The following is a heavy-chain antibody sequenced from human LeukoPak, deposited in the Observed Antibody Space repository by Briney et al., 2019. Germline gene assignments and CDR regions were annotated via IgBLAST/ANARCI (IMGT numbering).Heavy chain of an antibody. V-gene: IGHV4-61*02. CDR1: GGSISSGSYY. Sequence: NPSQTLSLTCTVSGGSISSGSYYWRWIRQPAGKGLEWIGRIYTSGSTNYNPSLKSRFTISVDTSKNQFSLKLSSVTAADTAVYYCAREKVGYYYDSSGYYYPEYFQHWGQGTLVTVSS. CDR2: IYTSGST. J-gene: IGHJ1*01. D-gene: IGHD3-22*01. CDR3: AREKVGYYYDSSGYYYPEYFQH.